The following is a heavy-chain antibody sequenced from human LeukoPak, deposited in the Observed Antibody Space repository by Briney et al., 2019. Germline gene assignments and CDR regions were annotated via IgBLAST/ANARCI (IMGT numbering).Heavy chain of an antibody. CDR2: INHSGST. J-gene: IGHJ6*02. Sequence: SETLSLTCAVYGGSFSGYYWSWIRQPPGKGLEWIGEINHSGSTNHNPSLKSRVTISVDTSKNQFSLKLSSVTAADTAVYYCARGAAAGTVGSYYYGMDVWGQGTTVTVSS. CDR1: GGSFSGYY. D-gene: IGHD6-13*01. V-gene: IGHV4-34*01. CDR3: ARGAAAGTVGSYYYGMDV.